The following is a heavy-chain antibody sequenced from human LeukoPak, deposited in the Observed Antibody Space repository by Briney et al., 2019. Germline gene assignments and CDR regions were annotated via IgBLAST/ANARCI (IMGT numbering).Heavy chain of an antibody. CDR2: ISSSSSYI. J-gene: IGHJ5*02. CDR1: GFTFSSYS. D-gene: IGHD2-2*02. Sequence: GGSLRLSRAASGFTFSSYSMNWVRQAPGKGLEWVSSISSSSSYIYYADSVKGRFTISRDNAKNSLYLQMNSLRAEDTAVYYCAREAEGVVPAAIGDWFDPWGQGTLVTVSS. CDR3: AREAEGVVPAAIGDWFDP. V-gene: IGHV3-21*01.